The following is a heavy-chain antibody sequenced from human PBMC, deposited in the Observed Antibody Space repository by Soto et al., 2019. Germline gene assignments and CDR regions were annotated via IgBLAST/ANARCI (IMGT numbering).Heavy chain of an antibody. D-gene: IGHD3-10*01. CDR2: IYYSGGT. CDR1: GGSISSGGYY. Sequence: QVQLQESGPGLVKPSQTLSLTCTVSGGSISSGGYYWSWIRQHPGKGLEWIGYIYYSGGTYYNPSLKSRVTISVDTSKNQFSLKLSSVTAADTAVYYCARVNLSITMVRHHGGDRTPVGGYFDYWGQGTLVTVSS. CDR3: ARVNLSITMVRHHGGDRTPVGGYFDY. V-gene: IGHV4-31*03. J-gene: IGHJ4*02.